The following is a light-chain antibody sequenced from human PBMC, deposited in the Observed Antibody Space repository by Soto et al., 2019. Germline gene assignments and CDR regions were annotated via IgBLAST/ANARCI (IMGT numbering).Light chain of an antibody. J-gene: IGKJ2*01. CDR3: QQRGT. Sequence: EVVLTQSPATLSLSPAERATLSCRASKSVDTSLAWYQQKLGQAPRLLIYDASNSAPGISGRFIGSGSGTDFTLTIITREPEDYAVYYCQQRGTFGQGTKVEIK. V-gene: IGKV3-11*01. CDR2: DAS. CDR1: KSVDTS.